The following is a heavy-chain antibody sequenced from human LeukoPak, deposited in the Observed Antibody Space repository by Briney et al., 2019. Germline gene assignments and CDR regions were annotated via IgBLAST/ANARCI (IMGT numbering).Heavy chain of an antibody. CDR3: ARLSVGGYSYGTIRKTFDY. D-gene: IGHD5-18*01. J-gene: IGHJ4*02. CDR2: IYYSGST. V-gene: IGHV4-31*03. Sequence: KSSETLSLTCTVSGGSISSGGYYWRWIRQHPGKGLDWIGYIYYSGSTYDNPSLKSRVTISVATSKNHFSLTLCSLPAADTAVYYCARLSVGGYSYGTIRKTFDYWGQGTLVTVSS. CDR1: GGSISSGGYY.